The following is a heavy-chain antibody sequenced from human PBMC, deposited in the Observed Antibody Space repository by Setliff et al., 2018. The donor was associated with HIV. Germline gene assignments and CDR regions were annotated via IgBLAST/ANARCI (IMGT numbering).Heavy chain of an antibody. J-gene: IGHJ6*03. D-gene: IGHD5-12*01. CDR2: IYPGDSKT. Sequence: PGESLKISCKGSGYSFTTYRIGWVRQMPAKGLEWMGIIYPGDSKTRYSPSFQGQVTISADKSISTAYLQWSSLKASDTAMYYCARQGEMATMASHYYYMDVWGKGTTVTVSS. CDR3: ARQGEMATMASHYYYMDV. CDR1: GYSFTTYR. V-gene: IGHV5-51*01.